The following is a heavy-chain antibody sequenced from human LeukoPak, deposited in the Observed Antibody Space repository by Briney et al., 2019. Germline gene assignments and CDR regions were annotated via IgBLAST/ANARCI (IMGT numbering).Heavy chain of an antibody. D-gene: IGHD1-1*01. V-gene: IGHV3-30*04. CDR1: GFTFSSYA. CDR3: ASGRVWNLEY. Sequence: QTGGSLRLSCAASGFTFSSYAMHWVRQAPGKGLEWVAVISYDGSNKYHADSVKGRFTISRDNSKNTLYLQMNSLRAEDTAVYYCASGRVWNLEYWGQGTLVTVSS. CDR2: ISYDGSNK. J-gene: IGHJ4*02.